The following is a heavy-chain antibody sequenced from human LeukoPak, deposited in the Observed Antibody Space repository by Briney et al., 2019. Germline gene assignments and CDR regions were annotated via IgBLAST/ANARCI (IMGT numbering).Heavy chain of an antibody. D-gene: IGHD6-6*01. V-gene: IGHV3-30*02. CDR3: AKGGWEESSSSWRFFDY. Sequence: GGSLRLSCAASGFAFSGYGMYYVRQAPGKGLEWVAFIHYDGSKKYYADSVKGRFTISRDNSKSTLYLQMSSLRPEDTAVYYCAKGGWEESSSSWRFFDYWGQGTLVTVSS. CDR1: GFAFSGYG. J-gene: IGHJ4*02. CDR2: IHYDGSKK.